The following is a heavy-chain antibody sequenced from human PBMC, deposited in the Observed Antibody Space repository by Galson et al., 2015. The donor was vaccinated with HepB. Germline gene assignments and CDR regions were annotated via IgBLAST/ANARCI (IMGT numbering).Heavy chain of an antibody. CDR1: GGTFSSYA. CDR2: IIPILGIA. Sequence: SVTVSCKASGGTFSSYAISWVRQAPGQGLEWMGRIIPILGIANYAQKFQGRVTITADKSTSTAYMELSSLRSEDTAVYYCARSLFGGVIGEATGYGMDVWGQGTTVTVSS. CDR3: ARSLFGGVIGEATGYGMDV. V-gene: IGHV1-69*04. D-gene: IGHD3-16*02. J-gene: IGHJ6*02.